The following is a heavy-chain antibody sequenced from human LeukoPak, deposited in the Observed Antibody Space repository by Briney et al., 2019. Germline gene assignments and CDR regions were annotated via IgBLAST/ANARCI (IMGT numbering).Heavy chain of an antibody. CDR1: GGSISSYY. CDR2: IPDIGSI. V-gene: IGHV4-59*08. D-gene: IGHD2-8*02. J-gene: IGHJ4*02. Sequence: KSSEILSLTCTVSGGSISSYYWSWIRQPPGKGLEWIAYIPDIGSINYNPSLKSRVTISLDTSKNQFSLKLSSVTAADTAVYYCAGHHPRNTVDFWGQGTLVTVSS. CDR3: AGHHPRNTVDF.